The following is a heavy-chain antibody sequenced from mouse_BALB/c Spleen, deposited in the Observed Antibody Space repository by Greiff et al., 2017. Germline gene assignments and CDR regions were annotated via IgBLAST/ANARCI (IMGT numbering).Heavy chain of an antibody. CDR1: GYTFTDYW. D-gene: IGHD2-3*01. Sequence: VQLQQPGAELVMPGASVKMSCKASGYTFTDYWMHWVKQRPGQGLEWIGAIDTSDSYTSYNQKFKGKATLTVDESSSTAYMQLSSLTSEDSAVYYCARWGMDGYYDYWGQGTTLTVSS. CDR3: ARWGMDGYYDY. J-gene: IGHJ2*01. V-gene: IGHV1-69*01. CDR2: IDTSDSYT.